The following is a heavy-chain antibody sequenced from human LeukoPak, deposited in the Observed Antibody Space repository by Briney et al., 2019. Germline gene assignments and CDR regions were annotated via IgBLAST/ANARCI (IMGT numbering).Heavy chain of an antibody. Sequence: GGSLRLSCAASGLTFSGYWMHWVRQAPGKGLVWVSRISSDGSSTNYADSVRGRFTISRSNAKNTLYLQMDSLRAEDTAVYYCGRDPNGDYLGAFDFWGQGTMVSVSS. J-gene: IGHJ3*01. CDR2: ISSDGSST. D-gene: IGHD4-17*01. V-gene: IGHV3-74*01. CDR1: GLTFSGYW. CDR3: GRDPNGDYLGAFDF.